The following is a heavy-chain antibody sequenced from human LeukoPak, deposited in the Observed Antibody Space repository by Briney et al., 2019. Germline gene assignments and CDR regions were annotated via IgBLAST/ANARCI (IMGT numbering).Heavy chain of an antibody. J-gene: IGHJ6*02. CDR2: INHSGST. D-gene: IGHD3-3*01. CDR1: GGSFSGYY. Sequence: SETLSLTCAVYGGSFSGYYWSWIRQPPGKGLEWIGEINHSGSTNYNPSLKSRVTISVGTSKNQFSLKLSSVTAADTAVYYCARGGSHDFQNNYYYYGMDVWGQGTTVTVSS. V-gene: IGHV4-34*01. CDR3: ARGGSHDFQNNYYYYGMDV.